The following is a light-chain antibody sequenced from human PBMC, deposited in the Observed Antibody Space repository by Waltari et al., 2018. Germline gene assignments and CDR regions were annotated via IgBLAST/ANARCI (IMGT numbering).Light chain of an antibody. CDR2: DAS. CDR3: QQYYNWPLT. Sequence: EIVMTQSPATLSVSPGEGVTLACRASQSVTNVLALYQQKPGQAPRLLMYDASTRAAGIPARFSGSESGTEFTLTINSLQSEDFAVYFCQQYYNWPLTFGPGTKVDIK. V-gene: IGKV3-15*01. J-gene: IGKJ3*01. CDR1: QSVTNV.